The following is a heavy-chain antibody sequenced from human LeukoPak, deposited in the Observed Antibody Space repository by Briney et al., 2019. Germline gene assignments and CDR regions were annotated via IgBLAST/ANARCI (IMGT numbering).Heavy chain of an antibody. V-gene: IGHV3-30-3*01. CDR1: GFTFSSYA. CDR2: ISYDGSNK. CDR3: ARDGQGWLMSIGYYYFDY. Sequence: PGGSLRLSCAASGFTFSSYAMHWVRQAPGKGLEWVAVISYDGSNKYYADSVKGRFTISRDNSKNTLYLRMNSLRAEDTAVYYCARDGQGWLMSIGYYYFDYWGQGTLVTVSS. D-gene: IGHD2-15*01. J-gene: IGHJ4*02.